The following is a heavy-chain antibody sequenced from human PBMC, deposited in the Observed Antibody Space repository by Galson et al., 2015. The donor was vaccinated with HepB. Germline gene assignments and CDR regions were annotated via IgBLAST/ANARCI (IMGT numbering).Heavy chain of an antibody. CDR2: ISSSSSYL. CDR3: ARERADSSGFYIAASDI. Sequence: SLRLSCAASGFIFSTYSMHWVRQAPGKGLEWVSSISSSSSYLYYADSVKGRSTISRDNAENSLYLQMNSLRAEDTAVYYCARERADSSGFYIAASDIWGQGTMVTVSS. V-gene: IGHV3-21*01. CDR1: GFIFSTYS. J-gene: IGHJ3*02. D-gene: IGHD6-19*01.